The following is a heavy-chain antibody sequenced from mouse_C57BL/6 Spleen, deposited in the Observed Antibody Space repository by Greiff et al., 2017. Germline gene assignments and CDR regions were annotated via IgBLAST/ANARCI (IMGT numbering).Heavy chain of an antibody. CDR3: ARSGLYDYFYNVDN. Sequence: QVQLQQPGAELVMPGASVKLSCKASGYTFTSYWMHCVKQRPGQGLEWIGEIDPSDSYTNYNQKFKGKSTLTVDKSSSTAYMQLSSLTSEDSAVYYCARSGLYDYFYNVDNWGQGTTLTVSS. CDR2: IDPSDSYT. CDR1: GYTFTSYW. J-gene: IGHJ2*01. D-gene: IGHD2-4*01. V-gene: IGHV1-69*01.